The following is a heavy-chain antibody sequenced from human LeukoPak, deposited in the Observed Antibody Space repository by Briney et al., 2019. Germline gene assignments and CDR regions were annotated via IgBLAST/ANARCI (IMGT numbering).Heavy chain of an antibody. Sequence: PGGSLRLSCAASGFTVSSNYMSWVRQAPGKGLEWVSVIYSGGSTYYADSVKGRFTISRDNSKNTLYLQMNSLRAEDTAVYYCAKAGSYWDFDYWGQGTLVTVSS. CDR2: IYSGGST. D-gene: IGHD1-26*01. J-gene: IGHJ4*02. V-gene: IGHV3-53*01. CDR1: GFTVSSNY. CDR3: AKAGSYWDFDY.